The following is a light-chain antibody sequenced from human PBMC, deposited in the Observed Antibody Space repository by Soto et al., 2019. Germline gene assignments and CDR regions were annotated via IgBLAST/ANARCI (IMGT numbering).Light chain of an antibody. J-gene: IGKJ2*01. CDR2: AAS. V-gene: IGKV1-39*01. CDR3: QQSYSVLYT. Sequence: DIQMTQSPSSLSASVGDRITITCRASQSIRSYLNWYQQKPGKAPKLLIHAASSLQSGVPSRFSGSGSETDFTLTITNVQPEDVASYYCQQSYSVLYTFGQGNRLEIK. CDR1: QSIRSY.